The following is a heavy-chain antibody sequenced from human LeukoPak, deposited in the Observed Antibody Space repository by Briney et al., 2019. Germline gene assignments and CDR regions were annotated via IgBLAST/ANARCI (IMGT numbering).Heavy chain of an antibody. D-gene: IGHD1-1*01. J-gene: IGHJ3*01. V-gene: IGHV4-59*02. CDR3: AIMGSAHGNAFDV. Sequence: KSSETLSLTCAVSGGSVNSHFCSWVRHSPGKELEWIGYYYYGGSTLYNPSLSSRVTISVDTSKNHFSLRLNSVTAADTGVYYCAIMGSAHGNAFDVWGQGTMVTVSP. CDR2: YYYGGST. CDR1: GGSVNSHF.